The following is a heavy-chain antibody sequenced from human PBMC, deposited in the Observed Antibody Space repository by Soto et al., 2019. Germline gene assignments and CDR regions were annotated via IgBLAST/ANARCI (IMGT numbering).Heavy chain of an antibody. D-gene: IGHD3-16*01. J-gene: IGHJ4*02. Sequence: QVQLVQSGAEVKKPGASVKVSCRASGYTFTNFGISWVRQAPGQGLEGMGWISAYNGNTNYAQKFQGRVTKTTDTTTSTAYMEVRSLRFDDTAASYCSRGGTPIAYWGQGTLVTVSS. V-gene: IGHV1-18*01. CDR1: GYTFTNFG. CDR2: ISAYNGNT. CDR3: SRGGTPIAY.